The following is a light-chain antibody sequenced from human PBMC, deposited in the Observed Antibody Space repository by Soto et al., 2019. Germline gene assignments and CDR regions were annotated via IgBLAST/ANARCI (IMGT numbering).Light chain of an antibody. V-gene: IGKV3-20*01. J-gene: IGKJ1*01. Sequence: EIVLTQSPDTLSLSPGERATLSSRASQSVSANYLAWYQQKPGQAPRLLIYGASSRATGIPDRFSGSGSGTDCTLTISRLEPEDVAVYYCKQYGSSPWTFGQGTKVEIK. CDR3: KQYGSSPWT. CDR2: GAS. CDR1: QSVSANY.